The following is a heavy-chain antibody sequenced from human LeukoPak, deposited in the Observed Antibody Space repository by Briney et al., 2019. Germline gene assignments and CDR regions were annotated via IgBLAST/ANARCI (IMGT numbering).Heavy chain of an antibody. CDR3: ARDLAGNAFDI. Sequence: PSETLSLTCAVSGYSISSGSYYWSWIRQPAGKGLEWIGRIYTSGSTNYNPSLKSRVTISVDTSKNQFSLKLSSVTAADTAVYYCARDLAGNAFDIWDQGTMVTVSS. J-gene: IGHJ3*02. CDR1: GYSISSGSYY. D-gene: IGHD6-25*01. CDR2: IYTSGST. V-gene: IGHV4-61*02.